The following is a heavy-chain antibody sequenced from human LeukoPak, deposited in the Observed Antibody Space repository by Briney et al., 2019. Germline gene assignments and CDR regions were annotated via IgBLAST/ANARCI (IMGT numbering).Heavy chain of an antibody. Sequence: KPSETLSLTCTVSGGSISSYYWSWIRQPPGKGLEWIGYIYYSGSTNYNPSLKSRVTISVDTSKNQFSLKLSSVTAADTAVYYCARIKSRDSSGWAYYFDYWGQGTLVTVSS. CDR3: ARIKSRDSSGWAYYFDY. D-gene: IGHD6-19*01. CDR1: GGSISSYY. CDR2: IYYSGST. V-gene: IGHV4-59*01. J-gene: IGHJ4*02.